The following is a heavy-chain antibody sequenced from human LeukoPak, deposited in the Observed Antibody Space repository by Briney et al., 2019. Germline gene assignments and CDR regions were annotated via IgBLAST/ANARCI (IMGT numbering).Heavy chain of an antibody. V-gene: IGHV4-4*07. CDR1: GVSISSYY. Sequence: PSETLSLTCTVSGVSISSYYWSWIRQPAGKGLEWIGRMYTRGNTNYNPSLKSRVTMSVDTSKNQFSLNMTSVTAADTAVYYCARDSAEYYYGMDAWGQGTTVTVSS. J-gene: IGHJ6*02. CDR3: ARDSAEYYYGMDA. D-gene: IGHD3-10*01. CDR2: MYTRGNT.